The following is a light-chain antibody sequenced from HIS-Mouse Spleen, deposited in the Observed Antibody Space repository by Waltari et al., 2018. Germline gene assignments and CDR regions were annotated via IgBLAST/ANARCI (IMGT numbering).Light chain of an antibody. Sequence: SYELIQLPSVSVSPGQTASITFSGDLLPIIYAYWYQQKSRQALVLVIYEDTKRPSGIPRGFSGSSSGTMAALTISEAQVEDEADYYYYSTDSSGNHRVFGGGTRLTVL. CDR3: YSTDSSGNHRV. J-gene: IGLJ2*01. CDR1: LLPIIY. V-gene: IGLV3-10*01. CDR2: EDT.